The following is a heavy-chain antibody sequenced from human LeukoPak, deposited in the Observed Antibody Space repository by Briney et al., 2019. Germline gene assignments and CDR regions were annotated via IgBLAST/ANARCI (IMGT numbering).Heavy chain of an antibody. CDR2: IYYSGST. Sequence: SETLSLTCTVSGGSISSSSYYWGWIRQPPGKGLEWIGSIYYSGSTYYNPSLKSRVTISVDTSKNQFSLKLSSVTAADTAVYYCARDMVVPAAIPIRMYYFDYWGQGTLVTVSS. J-gene: IGHJ4*02. CDR1: GGSISSSSYY. D-gene: IGHD2-2*02. V-gene: IGHV4-39*02. CDR3: ARDMVVPAAIPIRMYYFDY.